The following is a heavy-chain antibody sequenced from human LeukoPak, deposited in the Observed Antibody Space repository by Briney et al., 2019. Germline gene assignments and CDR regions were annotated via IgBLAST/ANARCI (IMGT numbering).Heavy chain of an antibody. V-gene: IGHV4-59*01. D-gene: IGHD4-11*01. CDR3: ARDRRESSKPNDAFDI. CDR1: GGSISSYY. Sequence: SVTLPLTCSVSGGSISSYYWSWIRQSPGKGLEWIGYIYYTGATYYNPSLESRVTISIDTSKRQLSLELRSVTAADTAVYFCARDRRESSKPNDAFDIWGQGTMVTVSA. J-gene: IGHJ3*02. CDR2: IYYTGAT.